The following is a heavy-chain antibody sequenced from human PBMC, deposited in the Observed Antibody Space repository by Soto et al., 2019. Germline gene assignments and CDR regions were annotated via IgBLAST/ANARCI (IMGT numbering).Heavy chain of an antibody. CDR1: GYTFTIYY. CDR2: INPSGGST. J-gene: IGHJ6*02. V-gene: IGHV1-46*01. D-gene: IGHD2-8*01. CDR3: AYCTNGVCALGV. Sequence: ASVKVSCKASGYTFTIYYMHWVRQAPGQGLEWMGIINPSGGSTSYAQKFQGRVTMTRDTSTSTVYMELSSLRSEDTAVYYCAYCTNGVCALGVWGQGTTVTVSS.